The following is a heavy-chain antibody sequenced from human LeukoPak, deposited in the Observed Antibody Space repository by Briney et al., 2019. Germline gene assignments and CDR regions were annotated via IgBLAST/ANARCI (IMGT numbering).Heavy chain of an antibody. CDR2: IYHSGST. V-gene: IGHV4-30-2*01. Sequence: PSETLSLTCAVSGGSISSGGYSWSWIRQPPGKGLEWIGYIYHSGSTYYNPSLKSRVTISVDRSKNQFSLKLSSVTAADTAVYYCARVAGGLLGFDYWGQGTLVAVSS. CDR1: GGSISSGGYS. CDR3: ARVAGGLLGFDY. D-gene: IGHD2-15*01. J-gene: IGHJ4*02.